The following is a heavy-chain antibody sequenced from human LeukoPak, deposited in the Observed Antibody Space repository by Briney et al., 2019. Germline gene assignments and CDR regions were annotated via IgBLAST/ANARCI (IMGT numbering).Heavy chain of an antibody. D-gene: IGHD1-26*01. J-gene: IGHJ4*02. Sequence: GGSLRLSCAASGFTFSGFYMIWVRQAPGKGLEWVANIKQDGSEKHYVDSVKGRFTISRDNAKTSLYLQMNGLTAEDTAVYYCARAPPGSLYYFDYWGQGTLVTVSS. CDR1: GFTFSGFY. CDR3: ARAPPGSLYYFDY. V-gene: IGHV3-7*01. CDR2: IKQDGSEK.